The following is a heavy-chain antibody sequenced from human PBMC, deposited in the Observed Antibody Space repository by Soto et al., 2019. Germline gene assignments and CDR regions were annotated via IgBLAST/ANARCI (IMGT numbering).Heavy chain of an antibody. Sequence: QEILVESGGGVVQSGTSLRLSCAASGFTFSSFAMHWVRQAPGKGLEWVSVISFNGLSQFYADSVRGRVTVSRDTSKNTRYLQLASLRPDDTAVYSCARGGRGLRGAFDVWGQGTEVSVS. V-gene: IGHV3-30*04. CDR2: ISFNGLSQ. D-gene: IGHD3-16*01. CDR3: ARGGRGLRGAFDV. J-gene: IGHJ3*01. CDR1: GFTFSSFA.